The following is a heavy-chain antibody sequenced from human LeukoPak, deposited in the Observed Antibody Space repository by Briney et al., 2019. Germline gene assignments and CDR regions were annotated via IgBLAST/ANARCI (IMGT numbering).Heavy chain of an antibody. D-gene: IGHD5-24*01. CDR3: AAESRDAYNRGGY. CDR1: GFTFSSSA. J-gene: IGHJ4*02. V-gene: IGHV1-58*02. CDR2: IVVGSGNT. Sequence: SVKVSCKASGFTFSSSAMQWVRQARGQRLEWIGWIVVGSGNTNYAQKFQERVTITRDMSTSRSHMELSSLRSEDTAVYYCAAESRDAYNRGGYWGQGTLVTVSS.